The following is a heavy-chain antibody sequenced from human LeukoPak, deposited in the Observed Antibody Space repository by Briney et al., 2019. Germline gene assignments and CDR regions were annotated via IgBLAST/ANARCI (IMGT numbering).Heavy chain of an antibody. CDR2: IIPILGIA. CDR3: ARDGPGIAAAGEYYYGMDV. J-gene: IGHJ6*02. CDR1: GGTFSSYA. Sequence: SVKVSCKASGGTFSSYAISWVRQAPGQGLEWMGSIIPILGIANYAQKFQGRVTITADKSTSTAYMELSSLRSEDTAVYYCARDGPGIAAAGEYYYGMDVWGQGTTVTVSS. D-gene: IGHD6-13*01. V-gene: IGHV1-69*04.